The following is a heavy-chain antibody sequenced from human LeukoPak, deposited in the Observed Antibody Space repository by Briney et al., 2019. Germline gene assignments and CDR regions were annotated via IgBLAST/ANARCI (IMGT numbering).Heavy chain of an antibody. CDR3: ARDKAAFGTGGNWFDP. CDR2: IYSGGST. V-gene: IGHV3-53*01. Sequence: GGSLRLSCAASGFTVSSNYMSWVRQAPGKGLEWVSVIYSGGSTYYADSVKSRFTISRDNSKNTLYLQMNSLRAEDTAVYYCARDKAAFGTGGNWFDPWGQGTLVTVSS. D-gene: IGHD1-1*01. CDR1: GFTVSSNY. J-gene: IGHJ5*02.